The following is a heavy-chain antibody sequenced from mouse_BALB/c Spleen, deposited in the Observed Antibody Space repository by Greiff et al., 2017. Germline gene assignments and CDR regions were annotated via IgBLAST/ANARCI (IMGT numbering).Heavy chain of an antibody. CDR1: GYTFTDYN. CDR2: IYPYNGGT. V-gene: IGHV1S29*02. Sequence: VQLQQSGPELVKPGASVKISCKASGYTFTDYNMHWVKQSHGKSLEWIGYIYPYNGGTGYNQKFKSKATLTVDNSSSTAYMELRSLTSEDSAVYYCARDGDYDWFAYWGQGTLVTVSA. CDR3: ARDGDYDWFAY. J-gene: IGHJ3*01. D-gene: IGHD2-4*01.